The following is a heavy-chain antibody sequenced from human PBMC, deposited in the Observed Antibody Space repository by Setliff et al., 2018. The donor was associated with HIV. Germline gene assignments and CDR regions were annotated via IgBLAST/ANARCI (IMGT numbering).Heavy chain of an antibody. Sequence: LRLSCVPSEFTFGGFAMSWVRQAPGRGLEWVSAITGSGGNTYYADSVKGRFTISRDNSENTLYLQMNSLRADDTAMYYCAKGHYDDWYYFDYWGPGTLVTVSS. CDR1: EFTFGGFA. J-gene: IGHJ4*02. V-gene: IGHV3-23*01. CDR3: AKGHYDDWYYFDY. D-gene: IGHD4-17*01. CDR2: ITGSGGNT.